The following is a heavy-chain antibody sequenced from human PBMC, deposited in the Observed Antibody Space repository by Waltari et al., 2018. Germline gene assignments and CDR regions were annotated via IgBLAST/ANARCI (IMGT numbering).Heavy chain of an antibody. CDR2: INAGNGNT. CDR3: ARVKVAAAGTEGAFDI. V-gene: IGHV1-3*01. J-gene: IGHJ3*02. CDR1: GYTFTSYA. Sequence: QVQLVQSGAEVKKPGASVKVSCKASGYTFTSYAMHWVRQAPGQRLEWMGWINAGNGNTKYSQKFQGRVTITRDTSASTAYMELSSLRSEDTAVYYCARVKVAAAGTEGAFDIWGQGTMVTVSS. D-gene: IGHD6-13*01.